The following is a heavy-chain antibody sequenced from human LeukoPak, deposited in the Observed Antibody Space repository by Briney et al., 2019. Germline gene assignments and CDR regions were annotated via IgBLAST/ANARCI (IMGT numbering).Heavy chain of an antibody. D-gene: IGHD6-19*01. V-gene: IGHV1-18*01. CDR1: GYIFSTYG. CDR3: ARRRSEEFDFDC. J-gene: IGHJ4*02. Sequence: ASVKVSCKASGYIFSTYGISWVRQAPGLGLEWMGCISGYNGNTNYAQKLQGRVTMTTDTSTSTAYMELRSLRSDDTAVYYCARRRSEEFDFDCWGQGTLVTVSS. CDR2: ISGYNGNT.